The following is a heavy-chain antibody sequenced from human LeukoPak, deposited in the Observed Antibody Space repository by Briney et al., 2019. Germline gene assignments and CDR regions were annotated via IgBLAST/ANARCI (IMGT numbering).Heavy chain of an antibody. D-gene: IGHD2-2*02. V-gene: IGHV3-23*01. Sequence: GGSLRLSCAASGFTFSSYAMSGVRRAPGKGLEWVSPISGSGGSTYYADSVKGRFTISRDNSKNTLYLQMNSLRADDTAVYYCAKGAVVPAATPWFDYWGQGTLVTVSS. J-gene: IGHJ4*02. CDR1: GFTFSSYA. CDR2: ISGSGGST. CDR3: AKGAVVPAATPWFDY.